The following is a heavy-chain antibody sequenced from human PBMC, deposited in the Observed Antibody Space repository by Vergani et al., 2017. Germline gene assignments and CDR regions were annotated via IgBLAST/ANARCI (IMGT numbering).Heavy chain of an antibody. V-gene: IGHV4-31*03. J-gene: IGHJ4*02. CDR3: AIMGGYDEGDAFRIGYFDS. Sequence: QVQLQESGPGLVKPSQTLSLTCSVSGDSISSGVYYWNWIRQHPGKGLEWIGYICSTGTTHHNPSLRRRINMSVDTSKNQFSLKLNSVTAADTAMYYCAIMGGYDEGDAFRIGYFDSWGPGILVTVSS. CDR1: GDSISSGVYY. CDR2: ICSTGTT. D-gene: IGHD3-22*01.